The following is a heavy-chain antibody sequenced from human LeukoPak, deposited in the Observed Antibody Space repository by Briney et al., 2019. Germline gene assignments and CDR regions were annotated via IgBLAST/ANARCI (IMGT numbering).Heavy chain of an antibody. CDR1: GGSISTYY. Sequence: SETLSLTCTVSGGSISTYYWSWIRQSPGKGLEWIGNIHYSGTTNYNPSLKSRVTMSIDTSKNQFSLKLISVTAADTALYYCARRDTAVGYWGQGTLVTVSS. CDR3: ARRDTAVGY. V-gene: IGHV4-59*01. J-gene: IGHJ4*02. D-gene: IGHD5-18*01. CDR2: IHYSGTT.